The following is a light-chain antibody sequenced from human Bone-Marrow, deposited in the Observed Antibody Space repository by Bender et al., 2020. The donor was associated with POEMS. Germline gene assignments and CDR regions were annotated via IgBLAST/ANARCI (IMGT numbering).Light chain of an antibody. CDR3: SSWDDSLSGWV. CDR1: SSNFGNNA. J-gene: IGLJ3*02. Sequence: QSVLTQPPSASGTPGQSVTISCPGTSSNFGNNAANWYQHVPGTAPKLLIYSNNQRPSGVPDRFSASTSGTSASLAISGLHSDDEADYYCSSWDDSLSGWVFGGGTKLTVL. V-gene: IGLV1-44*01. CDR2: SNN.